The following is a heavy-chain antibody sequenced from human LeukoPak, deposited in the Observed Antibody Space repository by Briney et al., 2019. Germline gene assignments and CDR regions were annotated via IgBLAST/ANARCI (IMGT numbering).Heavy chain of an antibody. CDR2: IIPILGTT. V-gene: IGHV1-69*13. J-gene: IGHJ4*02. Sequence: ASVKVSCKASGGTFSTYSITWVRQAPGQGLEWMGGIIPILGTTNFAQKFQDRLTITADESTSTAYMELSSLRSEDTAAYYCASGLRWFPGETDHWGQGTLVTVSS. CDR1: GGTFSTYS. CDR3: ASGLRWFPGETDH. D-gene: IGHD4-23*01.